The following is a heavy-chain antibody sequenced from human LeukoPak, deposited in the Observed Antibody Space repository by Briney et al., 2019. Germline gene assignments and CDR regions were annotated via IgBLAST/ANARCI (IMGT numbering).Heavy chain of an antibody. V-gene: IGHV1-8*02. CDR3: ARGDTREGMDV. CDR2: MNPNSGNT. Sequence: ASVKVSCKASGYTFTSYGISWVRQAPGQGLEWMGWMNPNSGNTGYAQKFQGRVTMTRNTSISTAYMELSSLRSEDTAVYYCARGDTREGMDVWGQGTTVTVSS. CDR1: GYTFTSYG. J-gene: IGHJ6*02. D-gene: IGHD1-26*01.